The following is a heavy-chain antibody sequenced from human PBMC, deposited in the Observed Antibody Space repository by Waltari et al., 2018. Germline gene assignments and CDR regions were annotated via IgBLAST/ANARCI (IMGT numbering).Heavy chain of an antibody. J-gene: IGHJ4*02. Sequence: QVQLQQWGAGLLKPSETLSLTCAVYGGSFSGYYWSWIRQPPGKGLEWIGEINHSGSTNYNPSLKRRVTISVDTSKNQFSLKLSSVTAADTAVYYCARGGVVRGVISYYFDYWGQGTLVTVSS. V-gene: IGHV4-34*01. CDR1: GGSFSGYY. CDR3: ARGGVVRGVISYYFDY. D-gene: IGHD3-10*01. CDR2: INHSGST.